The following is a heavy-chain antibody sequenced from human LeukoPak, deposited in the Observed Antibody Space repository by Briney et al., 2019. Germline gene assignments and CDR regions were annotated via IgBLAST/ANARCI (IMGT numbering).Heavy chain of an antibody. CDR3: ARAPITSPFYFDY. CDR1: GFTFSIYA. J-gene: IGHJ4*02. CDR2: INWSGGST. D-gene: IGHD2-2*01. V-gene: IGHV3-20*04. Sequence: PGGSLRLSCAASGFTFSIYALSWVRQVPGKGLEWVSGINWSGGSTGYADPLRGRFTISRDNAKNSLYLQMDSLRAEDTSLYYCARAPITSPFYFDYWGQGTLVTVSS.